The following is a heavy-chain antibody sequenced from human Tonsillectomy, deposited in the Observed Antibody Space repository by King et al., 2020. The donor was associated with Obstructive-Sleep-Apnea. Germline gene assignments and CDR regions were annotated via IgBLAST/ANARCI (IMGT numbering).Heavy chain of an antibody. V-gene: IGHV3-66*01. D-gene: IGHD3-3*01. J-gene: IGHJ4*02. CDR2: IYSGGST. Sequence: VQLVESGGGLVQPGGSLRLSCAASGFTVSSKYMIWVRQAPGKGLEWVSVIYSGGSTYYADSVKGRFTISRDNSKNTMYLQMNSLRAEDTAVYYCARMWSGYLYPHFDYWVQGTLVTVSS. CDR3: ARMWSGYLYPHFDY. CDR1: GFTVSSKY.